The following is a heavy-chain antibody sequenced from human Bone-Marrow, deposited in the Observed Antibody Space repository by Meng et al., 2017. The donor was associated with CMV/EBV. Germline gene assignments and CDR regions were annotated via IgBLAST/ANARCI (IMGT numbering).Heavy chain of an antibody. CDR1: GFTFSSYW. D-gene: IGHD3-3*01. J-gene: IGHJ6*02. CDR3: ARDLDFWSGYNYYYGMDV. Sequence: GESLKISCAASGFTFSSYWMHWVRQAPGKGLVWVSRINSDGSSTSYADSVKGRFTISRDNAKNTLYLQMSRLRAEDTAVYYCARDLDFWSGYNYYYGMDVWGQGTTVTVSS. CDR2: INSDGSST. V-gene: IGHV3-74*01.